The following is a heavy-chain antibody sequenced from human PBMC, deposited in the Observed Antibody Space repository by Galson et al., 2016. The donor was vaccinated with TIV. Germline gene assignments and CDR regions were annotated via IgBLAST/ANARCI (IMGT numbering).Heavy chain of an antibody. CDR3: ATLSSGWPNYFDN. J-gene: IGHJ4*02. Sequence: QSGAEVKEPGESLKISCRGSGYRFSDYWIGWVRQTPEEGLEWMGVIYPGASDTKYSPSFQGQVTISADKSINTAYLQWNRLKASDTAIYFCATLSSGWPNYFDNWGQGTQVIVSS. V-gene: IGHV5-51*01. CDR2: IYPGASDT. D-gene: IGHD6-19*01. CDR1: GYRFSDYW.